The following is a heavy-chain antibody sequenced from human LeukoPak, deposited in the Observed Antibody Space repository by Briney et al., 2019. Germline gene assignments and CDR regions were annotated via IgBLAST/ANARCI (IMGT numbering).Heavy chain of an antibody. V-gene: IGHV3-23*01. J-gene: IGHJ3*02. CDR3: AKKRITMIVVVNPDAFDI. CDR1: GFTFSSHA. D-gene: IGHD3-22*01. Sequence: GGSLRLSCAASGFTFSSHAMSWVRQAPGKGLEWVSAISGSGGSTYYADSVKGRFTISRDNSKNTLYLQMNSLRAEDTAVYYCAKKRITMIVVVNPDAFDIWGQGTMVTVSS. CDR2: ISGSGGST.